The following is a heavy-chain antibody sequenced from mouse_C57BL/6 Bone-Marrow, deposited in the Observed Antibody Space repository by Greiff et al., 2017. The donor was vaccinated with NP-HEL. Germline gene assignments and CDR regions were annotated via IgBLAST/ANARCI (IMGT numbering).Heavy chain of an antibody. CDR2: IYPGDGDT. CDR1: GYAFSSYW. Sequence: QVQLQQSGAELVKPGASVKISCKASGYAFSSYWMNWVKQRPGTGLEWIGQIYPGDGDTNYNGKFKGKATLTADKSSSTAYMQLSSLTSEDSAVYFCARSAYYYGFMDYWGQGTSVTVSS. CDR3: ARSAYYYGFMDY. D-gene: IGHD1-1*01. V-gene: IGHV1-80*01. J-gene: IGHJ4*01.